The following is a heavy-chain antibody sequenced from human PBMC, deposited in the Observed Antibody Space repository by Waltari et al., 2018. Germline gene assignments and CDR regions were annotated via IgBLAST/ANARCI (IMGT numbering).Heavy chain of an antibody. J-gene: IGHJ5*02. D-gene: IGHD3-22*01. CDR3: ASSSGYNNYFDT. CDR1: GDSVSSNSAA. Sequence: QVQLQQSGPGLVKPSQTLSLTCAISGDSVSSNSAAWNWIRQSPSRGLEWLGRTYYRSKWFNEYAVSVKSRITSNPDTSKNQFSLQLNSVTPEDTAVYHCASSSGYNNYFDTWGQGTLVTVSS. CDR2: TYYRSKWFN. V-gene: IGHV6-1*01.